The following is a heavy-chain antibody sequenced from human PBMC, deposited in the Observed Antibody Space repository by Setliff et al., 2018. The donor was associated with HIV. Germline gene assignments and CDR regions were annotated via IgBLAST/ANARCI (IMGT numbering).Heavy chain of an antibody. V-gene: IGHV1-69*05. CDR1: GGTFSSYA. CDR2: IIPIFGTA. J-gene: IGHJ5*02. D-gene: IGHD5-18*01. Sequence: GASVKVSCKASGGTFSSYAISWVRQAPGQGLEWMGGIIPIFGTANYAQKFQGRVTITTDASTSTAFMELSSLRFEDTAVYYCGRDRYSYGYTTTWFDPWGQGTLVTVSS. CDR3: GRDRYSYGYTTTWFDP.